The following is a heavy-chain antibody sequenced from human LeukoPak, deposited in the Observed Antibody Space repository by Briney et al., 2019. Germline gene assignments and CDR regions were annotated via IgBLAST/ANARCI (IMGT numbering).Heavy chain of an antibody. Sequence: GGSLRLSCAASGFTFSSYSMNWVRQAPGKGLEWVSSISSSSSYIYYADSVKGRFTISRNNAKNSLYLQMNSQRAEDTAVYYCARDLLRLGLYYFDYWGQGTMVTVSS. CDR2: ISSSSSYI. J-gene: IGHJ4*02. CDR1: GFTFSSYS. V-gene: IGHV3-21*01. CDR3: ARDLLRLGLYYFDY. D-gene: IGHD5-12*01.